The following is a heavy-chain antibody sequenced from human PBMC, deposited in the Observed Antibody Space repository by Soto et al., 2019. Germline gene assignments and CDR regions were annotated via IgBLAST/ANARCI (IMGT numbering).Heavy chain of an antibody. J-gene: IGHJ5*02. CDR2: IYYSGST. V-gene: IGHV4-31*03. CDR3: AREWPQYNWFDP. CDR1: GGSISSGGYY. Sequence: SETLSLTCTVSGGSISSGGYYWSWIRQHPGKGLEWIGYIYYSGSTYYNPSLKSRVTISVDTSKNQFSLKLSSVTAADTAVYYGAREWPQYNWFDPWGQGTLVTVAS. D-gene: IGHD5-12*01.